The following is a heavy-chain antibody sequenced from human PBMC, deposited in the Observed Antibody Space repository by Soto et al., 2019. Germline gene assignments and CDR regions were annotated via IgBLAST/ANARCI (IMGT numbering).Heavy chain of an antibody. V-gene: IGHV1-8*01. CDR2: MNPNSGNT. J-gene: IGHJ3*02. D-gene: IGHD3-10*01. CDR3: ASGINYYASGDDAFDI. Sequence: QVQLVQSGAEVKKPGASVKVSCKASGYTFTSYDINWVRQATGQGLEWMGWMNPNSGNTGYAQKFRGRVTMTRNTSISTAYMELSSLRSEDTAVYYCASGINYYASGDDAFDIWGQGTMVTVSS. CDR1: GYTFTSYD.